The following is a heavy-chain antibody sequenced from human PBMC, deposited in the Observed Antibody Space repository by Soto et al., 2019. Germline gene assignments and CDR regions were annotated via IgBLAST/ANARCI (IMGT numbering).Heavy chain of an antibody. CDR1: GFTFSDYY. CDR2: ISSSGSTI. D-gene: IGHD6-19*01. V-gene: IGHV3-11*01. CDR3: ARDPTIAVAGTNWFDP. J-gene: IGHJ5*02. Sequence: PGGSLRLSCAASGFTFSDYYMSWIRQAPGKGLEWVSYISSSGSTIYYADSVKGRFTISRDNAKNSLYLQMNSLRAEDTAVYYCARDPTIAVAGTNWFDPWGQGTLVTVSS.